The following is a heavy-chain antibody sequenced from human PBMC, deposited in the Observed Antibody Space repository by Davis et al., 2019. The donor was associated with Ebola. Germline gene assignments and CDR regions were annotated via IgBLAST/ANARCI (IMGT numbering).Heavy chain of an antibody. D-gene: IGHD1-26*01. CDR1: GGSISSSSYY. V-gene: IGHV4-39*07. Sequence: SETLSLTCTVSGGSISSSSYYWSWIRQPPGKGLEWIGEINHSGSTNYNPSLKSRLTISVDTSKNQFSLKLSSVTAADTAVYYCARGVGATTGWFDPWGQGTLVTVSS. CDR2: INHSGST. CDR3: ARGVGATTGWFDP. J-gene: IGHJ5*02.